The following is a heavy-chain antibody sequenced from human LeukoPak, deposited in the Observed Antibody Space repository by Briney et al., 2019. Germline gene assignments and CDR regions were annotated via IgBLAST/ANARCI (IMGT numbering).Heavy chain of an antibody. D-gene: IGHD5-24*01. CDR2: ISYDGSNK. J-gene: IGHJ4*02. Sequence: PSGGSLRLSCAASGFIFSHYGMDWVRQAPGKGLEWVAVISYDGSNKYYADSVKGRFTISRDNSKNTLYLQMNSLRAEDTAVYYCARDRRDGFDYWGQGTLVTVSS. V-gene: IGHV3-30*19. CDR1: GFIFSHYG. CDR3: ARDRRDGFDY.